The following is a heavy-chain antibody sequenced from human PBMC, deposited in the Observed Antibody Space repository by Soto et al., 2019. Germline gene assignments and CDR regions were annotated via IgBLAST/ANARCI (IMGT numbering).Heavy chain of an antibody. J-gene: IGHJ6*02. Sequence: QVQLVQSGAEVKKPGSSVKVSCKASGGTFSSYAISWVRQAPGQVLEWMGGIIPIFGTANYAQKFQGRVTITADESTSTAYMELSSLRSEDTAVYYCAREDSTPDYYESSGDYYYCMDVWGQGTTVTVCS. CDR2: IIPIFGTA. V-gene: IGHV1-69*01. CDR3: AREDSTPDYYESSGDYYYCMDV. CDR1: GGTFSSYA. D-gene: IGHD3-22*01.